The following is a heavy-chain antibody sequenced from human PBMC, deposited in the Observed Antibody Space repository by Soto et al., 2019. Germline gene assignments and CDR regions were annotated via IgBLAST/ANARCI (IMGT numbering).Heavy chain of an antibody. Sequence: ASVKVSCKASGYIFTSYYIHWVRQAPGQGLEWMGWINPFDGSRMFAQSFQGRVTITRDTSTSTFYMEVSSLRSEDTAVYYYSSSGYYVFDYWGQGTLVTVSS. CDR1: GYIFTSYY. J-gene: IGHJ4*02. CDR2: INPFDGSR. CDR3: SSSGYYVFDY. V-gene: IGHV1-46*03. D-gene: IGHD3-22*01.